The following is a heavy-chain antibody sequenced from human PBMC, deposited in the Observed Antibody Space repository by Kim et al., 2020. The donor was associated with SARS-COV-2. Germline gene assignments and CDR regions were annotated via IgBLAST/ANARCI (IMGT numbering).Heavy chain of an antibody. V-gene: IGHV4-39*01. Sequence: SETLSLTCTVSGGSISSIIYYWGWIRQPPGKGLEWIGSIYYSGSMYYNPSHKSRVTISVDTFKNQFSLKLSSVTAADTAVYYCARRPSSFRATEYYFDYWGQRALVTVSS. CDR1: GGSISSIIYY. CDR2: IYYSGSM. J-gene: IGHJ4*02. CDR3: ARRPSSFRATEYYFDY. D-gene: IGHD6-13*01.